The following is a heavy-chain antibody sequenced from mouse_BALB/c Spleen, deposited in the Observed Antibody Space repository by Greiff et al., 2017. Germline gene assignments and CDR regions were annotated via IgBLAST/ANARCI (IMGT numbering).Heavy chain of an antibody. J-gene: IGHJ3*01. Sequence: EVKLVESGGGLVQPKGSLKLSCAASGFTFNTYALNWVRQAPGKGLERVARIRSKSNNYATYYADSVKDRFTISRDDSQSMLYLQMNNLKTEDTAMYYCVRHWGYDYDPTWFAYWGQGTLVTVSA. D-gene: IGHD2-4*01. CDR1: GFTFNTYA. CDR3: VRHWGYDYDPTWFAY. CDR2: IRSKSNNYAT. V-gene: IGHV10-1*02.